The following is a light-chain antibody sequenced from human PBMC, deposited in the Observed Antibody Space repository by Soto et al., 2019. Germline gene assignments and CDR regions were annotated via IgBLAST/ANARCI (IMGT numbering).Light chain of an antibody. V-gene: IGKV3-15*01. Sequence: IVMTQSPATRSVSPVERATLSCRASQSVSGKLAWYQQKPGQAPRLLIYGASTRATGVPARFSGSGSGTDFTLTISSLQSADFAVYYCQQYNSWPPNTVGPGTKVDV. CDR2: GAS. CDR3: QQYNSWPPNT. J-gene: IGKJ3*01. CDR1: QSVSGK.